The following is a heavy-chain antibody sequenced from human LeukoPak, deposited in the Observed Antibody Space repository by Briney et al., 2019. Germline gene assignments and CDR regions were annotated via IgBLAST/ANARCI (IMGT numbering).Heavy chain of an antibody. D-gene: IGHD2-8*01. CDR2: IYYSGST. J-gene: IGHJ4*02. Sequence: SETLSLTCTVSGGSISSSSYYWGWIRQPPGKGLEWIGSIYYSGSTYYNPSLKSRVTISVDTSKNQFSLKLSSVTAAHTAVYYCARANRYCTNGVCSPTLDYWGQGTLVTVSS. CDR1: GGSISSSSYY. V-gene: IGHV4-39*01. CDR3: ARANRYCTNGVCSPTLDY.